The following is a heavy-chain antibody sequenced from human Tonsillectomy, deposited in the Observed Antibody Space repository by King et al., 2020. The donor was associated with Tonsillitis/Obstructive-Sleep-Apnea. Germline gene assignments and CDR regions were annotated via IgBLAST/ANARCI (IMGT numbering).Heavy chain of an antibody. D-gene: IGHD3-10*01. J-gene: IGHJ5*02. CDR1: GFTFSSYA. V-gene: IGHV3-23*04. CDR3: AKLEGMVRRANHWFDP. Sequence: VQLVESGGGLVQPGGSLRLSCAASGFTFSSYAMSWVRQAPGKGLEWVSAISGSGGSTYYADSVKGRFTISRDNSKNTLYLQMNSLRAEDTAVYYCAKLEGMVRRANHWFDPWGQGTLVTVSS. CDR2: ISGSGGST.